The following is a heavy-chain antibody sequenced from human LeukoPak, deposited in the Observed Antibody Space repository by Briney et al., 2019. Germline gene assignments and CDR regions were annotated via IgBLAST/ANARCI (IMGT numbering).Heavy chain of an antibody. Sequence: GASVKVSCKASGYTFTSYAMNWVRQAPGQGLEWMGWINTNTGNPTYAQGFTGRFVVSLDTSVSTAYLQISSLKAEDTAVYYCAGTIAARPFDYWGQGTLVTVSS. J-gene: IGHJ4*02. V-gene: IGHV7-4-1*02. CDR3: AGTIAARPFDY. D-gene: IGHD6-6*01. CDR1: GYTFTSYA. CDR2: INTNTGNP.